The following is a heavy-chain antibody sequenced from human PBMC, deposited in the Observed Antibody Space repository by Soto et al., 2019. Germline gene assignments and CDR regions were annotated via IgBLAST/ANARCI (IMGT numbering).Heavy chain of an antibody. V-gene: IGHV1-2*04. CDR1: GYTFTGYY. CDR2: INPNSGGT. J-gene: IGHJ5*02. D-gene: IGHD3-22*01. Sequence: GASVKVSCKASGYTFTGYYMHWVRQAPGQGLEWMGWINPNSGGTNYAQKFQGWVTMTRDTSISTAYMELSRLRSDDTAVYYCARAGEPSYYATSGYYTSWGQATLV. CDR3: ARAGEPSYYATSGYYTS.